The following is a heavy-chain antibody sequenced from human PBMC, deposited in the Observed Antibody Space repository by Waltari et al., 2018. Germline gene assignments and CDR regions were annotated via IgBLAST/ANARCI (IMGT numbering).Heavy chain of an antibody. V-gene: IGHV1-69*13. J-gene: IGHJ4*02. D-gene: IGHD2-2*01. CDR3: ARDCSSTSCPPDY. Sequence: QVQLVQSGAEVKQAGSSVKVCCKASGGTFSSYAISWVRQAPGQGLEWMGRIIPIFGTANYAQKFQGRVTITADKSTSTAYMELSSLRSEDTAVYYCARDCSSTSCPPDYWGQGTLVTVSS. CDR2: IIPIFGTA. CDR1: GGTFSSYA.